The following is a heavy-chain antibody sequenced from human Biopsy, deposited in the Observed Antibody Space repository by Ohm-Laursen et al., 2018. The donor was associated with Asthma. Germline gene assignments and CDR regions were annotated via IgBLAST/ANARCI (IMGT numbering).Heavy chain of an antibody. J-gene: IGHJ5*02. CDR3: ARGQKSPGDRWFDP. CDR2: INPNNGGT. V-gene: IGHV1-2*02. D-gene: IGHD7-27*01. Sequence: ASVKVSCKTSGYTFINNDINWVRQARGQGLEWMGWINPNNGGTHYAQKFQGRVTLTRDTSISAAYMDLSALTSDDTAVYYCARGQKSPGDRWFDPWGQGTLVTVSS. CDR1: GYTFINND.